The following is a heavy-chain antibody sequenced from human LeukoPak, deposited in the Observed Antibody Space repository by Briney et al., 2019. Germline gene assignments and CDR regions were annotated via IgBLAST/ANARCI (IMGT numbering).Heavy chain of an antibody. CDR1: VGSISSYY. CDR2: IYTSGST. J-gene: IGHJ3*02. V-gene: IGHV4-4*07. Sequence: PSETLSLTRTVSVGSISSYYWSWIRQPAGKGLEWIGRIYTSGSTNYNPSLKSRVTISVDTSKNQFSLKLSSVTAADTAVYFCARGPYSYDSSGAFDIWGQGTMVTVSS. D-gene: IGHD3-22*01. CDR3: ARGPYSYDSSGAFDI.